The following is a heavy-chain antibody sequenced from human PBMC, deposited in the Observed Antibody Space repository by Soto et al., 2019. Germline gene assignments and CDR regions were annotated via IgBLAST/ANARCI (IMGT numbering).Heavy chain of an antibody. V-gene: IGHV1-18*01. CDR2: ISPYNGKT. Sequence: ASVKVSCNTSGYTFTEYGISWFRQAPGQGLEWMGWISPYNGKTNYIQEFQDRVTITTDTSSTTVYMDLRTLKSDDTAIYFCARADYGDTKIYSFDHWGQGTLVTVSS. D-gene: IGHD4-17*01. CDR1: GYTFTEYG. J-gene: IGHJ4*02. CDR3: ARADYGDTKIYSFDH.